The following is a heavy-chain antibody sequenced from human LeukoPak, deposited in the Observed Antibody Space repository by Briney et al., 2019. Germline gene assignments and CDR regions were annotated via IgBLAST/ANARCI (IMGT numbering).Heavy chain of an antibody. CDR3: ARGRPSITMVRGVRVYFDY. J-gene: IGHJ4*02. V-gene: IGHV4-4*09. D-gene: IGHD3-10*01. CDR1: GGSISSYY. Sequence: PSETLSPTCTVSGGSISSYYWSWIRQPPGKGLEWIGYIYTSGSTNYNPSLKSRVTISVDTSKNQFSLKLSSVTAADTAVYYCARGRPSITMVRGVRVYFDYWGQGTLVTVSS. CDR2: IYTSGST.